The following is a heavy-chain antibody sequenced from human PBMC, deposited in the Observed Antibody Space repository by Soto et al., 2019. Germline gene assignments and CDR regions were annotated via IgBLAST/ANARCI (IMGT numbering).Heavy chain of an antibody. CDR2: INSFSSNI. CDR3: ARDLYYYGSGSGYFDY. D-gene: IGHD3-10*01. J-gene: IGHJ4*02. Sequence: PGGSLRLSCAASGFTFCSYSMNWVRQAPGKGLEWVSYINSFSSNIFYADSVKGRFTTSRDNAKNSLYLQMNSLRDEDTAVYYCARDLYYYGSGSGYFDYWGQGTLVTVSS. CDR1: GFTFCSYS. V-gene: IGHV3-48*02.